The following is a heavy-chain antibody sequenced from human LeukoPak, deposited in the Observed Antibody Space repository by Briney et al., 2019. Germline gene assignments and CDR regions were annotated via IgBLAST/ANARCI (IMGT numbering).Heavy chain of an antibody. D-gene: IGHD3-22*01. V-gene: IGHV4-59*01. J-gene: IGHJ4*02. CDR2: IYYSGST. CDR1: GGSISSYY. Sequence: SETLSLTCTVSGGSISSYYWSWIRQPPGKGLEWIGYIYYSGSTNYNPSLKSRVTISVDTSKNQFSLKLSSVTAADTAVYYCASWGYYDSSVLRYWGQGTLVTVSS. CDR3: ASWGYYDSSVLRY.